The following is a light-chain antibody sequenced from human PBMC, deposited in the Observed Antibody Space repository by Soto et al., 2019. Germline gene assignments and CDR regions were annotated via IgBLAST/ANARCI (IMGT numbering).Light chain of an antibody. CDR1: QSVSSSY. Sequence: EIVLTQSPGTLSLSPGERATLSCRASQSVSSSYLAWYQQKPGQAPRLLIYGASSRATGIPDRFSGSGSGTDFTLTISSLEPEDFAVYYCQQRSNWALTFGGGTKVEIK. CDR2: GAS. CDR3: QQRSNWALT. J-gene: IGKJ4*01. V-gene: IGKV3D-20*02.